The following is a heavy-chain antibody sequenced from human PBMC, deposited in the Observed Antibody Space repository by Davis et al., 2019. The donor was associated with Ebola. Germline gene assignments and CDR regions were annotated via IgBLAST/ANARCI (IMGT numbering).Heavy chain of an antibody. V-gene: IGHV1-69*06. D-gene: IGHD3-3*01. CDR1: GGTFSSYA. J-gene: IGHJ5*02. CDR3: ARERAIFGVVINSLFDP. CDR2: IIPIFGTA. Sequence: SVKVSCKASGGTFSSYAISWVRQAPGQGLEWMGGIIPIFGTANYAQKFQGRVTITADKSTSTAYMELSSLRSEDTAVYYCARERAIFGVVINSLFDPWGQGTLVTVSS.